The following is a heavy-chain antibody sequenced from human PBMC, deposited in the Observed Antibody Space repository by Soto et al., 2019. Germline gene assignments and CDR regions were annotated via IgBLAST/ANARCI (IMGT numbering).Heavy chain of an antibody. V-gene: IGHV3-23*01. J-gene: IGHJ6*03. Sequence: EVQLLESGGGLVQPGGSLRLSCAASGFTFSSYAMSWVRQAPGKGLEWVSAISGSGGSTYYADAVKGRFTISRDNSKYTLYLHLNSRRAEDMAVYYCAKCPFGYYYYMDVWGKGTTVTVSS. CDR1: GFTFSSYA. CDR3: AKCPFGYYYYMDV. D-gene: IGHD3-16*01. CDR2: ISGSGGST.